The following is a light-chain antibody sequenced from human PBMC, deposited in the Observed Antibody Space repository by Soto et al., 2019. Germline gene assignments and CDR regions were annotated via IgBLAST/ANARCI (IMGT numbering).Light chain of an antibody. V-gene: IGKV1-5*01. CDR2: DAS. CDR3: HQYNSYHT. J-gene: IGKJ4*01. Sequence: DTQMTQSPYNLSASVGDIVTITCRASQSVNSWLAWYQQRPGKAPKLLIYDASTLESGVPSRFSGSGSGTEFTLTISSLQPDDFATYYCHQYNSYHTFGGGTKVDIK. CDR1: QSVNSW.